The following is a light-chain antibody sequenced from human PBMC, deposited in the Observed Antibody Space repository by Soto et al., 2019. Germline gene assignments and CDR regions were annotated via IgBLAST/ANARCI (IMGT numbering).Light chain of an antibody. Sequence: DIQLTQSPSFLSASVGARVTITCRASQGIRTYLAWYQQKPGKAPNLLIFGASTLQSGVPSRFSGSGSGTEFTLTISSLQPEDFATYYCQQLDSYPETFGQGTKLEIK. CDR2: GAS. V-gene: IGKV1-9*01. CDR3: QQLDSYPET. CDR1: QGIRTY. J-gene: IGKJ1*01.